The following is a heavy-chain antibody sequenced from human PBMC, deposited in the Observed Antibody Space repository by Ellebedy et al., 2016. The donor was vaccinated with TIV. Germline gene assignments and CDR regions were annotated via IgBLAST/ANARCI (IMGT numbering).Heavy chain of an antibody. CDR3: ATDGSYGDYRSPTHAFAI. D-gene: IGHD4-17*01. CDR1: RFSFSSYW. V-gene: IGHV3-7*01. CDR2: INQLESER. J-gene: IGHJ3*02. Sequence: GESLKISCAASRFSFSSYWMSWVRQAPGKGLEWVANINQLESERHYVDAVRGRFTISRDNARNSLYLQMNSLRDEDTAVYYCATDGSYGDYRSPTHAFAIWGQGTTVTVSS.